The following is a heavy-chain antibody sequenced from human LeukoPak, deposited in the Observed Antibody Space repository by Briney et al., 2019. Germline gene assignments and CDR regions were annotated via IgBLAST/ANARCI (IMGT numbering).Heavy chain of an antibody. D-gene: IGHD3-16*01. Sequence: ASVKVSCKASGYTFTSYGISWVRQAPGQGLEWMGWINTNTGNPTYAQGFTGRFVFSLDTPVSTAYLQISSLKAEDTAVYYCARSRYDGDAYDIWGHGTMVTVSS. CDR3: ARSRYDGDAYDI. CDR1: GYTFTSYG. J-gene: IGHJ3*02. CDR2: INTNTGNP. V-gene: IGHV7-4-1*02.